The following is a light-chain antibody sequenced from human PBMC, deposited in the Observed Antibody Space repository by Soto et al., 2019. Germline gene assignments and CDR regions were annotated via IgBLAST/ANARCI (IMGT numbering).Light chain of an antibody. CDR1: QGISSY. CDR2: AAS. J-gene: IGKJ4*01. CDR3: QQLNSYPLT. V-gene: IGKV1-9*01. Sequence: IQLTQSPSSLSASVGDRVTITCRASQGISSYLAWYQQKPGKAPKLLIYAASSLQSGVPSRFSGSGSWTDFTLTISSLQTEDFATDYCQQLNSYPLTFGGGTKVEIK.